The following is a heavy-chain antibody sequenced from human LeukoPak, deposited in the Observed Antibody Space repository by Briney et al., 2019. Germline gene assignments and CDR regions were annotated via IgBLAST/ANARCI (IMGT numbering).Heavy chain of an antibody. CDR3: AKIPVPLLWYSSYNWFDP. V-gene: IGHV3-23*01. J-gene: IGHJ5*02. CDR2: IRSSGADT. D-gene: IGHD3-10*01. CDR1: GFTFTNYA. Sequence: PGGSLRLSCAASGFTFTNYAMSWVRQAPGKGLEWVSGIRSSGADTFYADSVKGRFTISRDNSQNTLFLQMNSLRGEDTAVYYCAKIPVPLLWYSSYNWFDPWGQGTLVTVSS.